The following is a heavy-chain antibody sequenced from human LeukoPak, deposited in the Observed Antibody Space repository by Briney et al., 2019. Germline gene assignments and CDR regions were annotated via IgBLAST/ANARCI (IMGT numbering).Heavy chain of an antibody. CDR1: GYTLTELS. J-gene: IGHJ4*02. D-gene: IGHD3-10*01. V-gene: IGHV1-24*01. CDR2: FDPEDGET. Sequence: APVKVSCKVSGYTLTELSMHWVRQAPGKGLEWMGGFDPEDGETIYAQKFQGRVTMTEDTSTDTAYMELSSLRSEDTAVYYCATAPFYGSGSYQVYWGQGTLVTVSS. CDR3: ATAPFYGSGSYQVY.